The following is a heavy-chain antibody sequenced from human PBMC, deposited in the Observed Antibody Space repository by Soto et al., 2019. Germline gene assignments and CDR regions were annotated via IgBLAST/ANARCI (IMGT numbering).Heavy chain of an antibody. Sequence: PSETLSLTCTVSGDAISNYYWSWIRQTPGRGLEWIGCVHESGSTDYNPSPKGRVTISLHTSKSQFSLSLRSATAADTATYYCARGTRALITSFFAYWGQGSPVTVSS. CDR1: GDAISNYY. CDR3: ARGTRALITSFFAY. D-gene: IGHD1-20*01. CDR2: VHESGST. V-gene: IGHV4-59*01. J-gene: IGHJ4*02.